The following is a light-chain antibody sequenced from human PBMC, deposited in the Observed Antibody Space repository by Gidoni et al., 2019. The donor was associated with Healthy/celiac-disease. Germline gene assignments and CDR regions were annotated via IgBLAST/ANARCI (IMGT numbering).Light chain of an antibody. V-gene: IGKV3-20*01. CDR1: QRVSSSY. J-gene: IGKJ3*01. CDR2: GAS. CDR3: QQYGSSRFT. Sequence: EIVLTQSPGTLSLSPGERATLSCRASQRVSSSYLAWYQQKPGQAPRLLIYGASSRATGIPDRFSGSVSGTDFTLTISRLEPEDFAVYYCQQYGSSRFTFGPXTKVDIK.